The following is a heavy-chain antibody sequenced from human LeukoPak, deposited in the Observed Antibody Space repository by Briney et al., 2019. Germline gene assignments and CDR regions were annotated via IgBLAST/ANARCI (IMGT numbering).Heavy chain of an antibody. Sequence: ASVKLSCKAFGYTFTGYWMHWVRQAPGQGPEWMGVISPSGGSTIYAQKFKGRVTLTRDMSTSTDYLELSSLRSEDAAVYYCARRKAVAGTIAFDIWGQGTMVTVSS. J-gene: IGHJ3*02. D-gene: IGHD6-19*01. V-gene: IGHV1-46*01. CDR2: ISPSGGST. CDR3: ARRKAVAGTIAFDI. CDR1: GYTFTGYW.